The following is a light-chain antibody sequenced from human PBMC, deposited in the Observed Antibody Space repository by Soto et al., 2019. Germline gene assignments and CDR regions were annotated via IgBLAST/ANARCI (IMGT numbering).Light chain of an antibody. CDR3: LQDANFQWT. V-gene: IGKV1-6*01. CDR2: GAY. J-gene: IGKJ1*01. Sequence: AIPLTQSPSSLSASVGDRVTITCRATQVIRNDLGWFQQKPGKAPKLLIYGAYNLQSGVPSRFSGSGSGTDFTLTISSLQPEDSATYYCLQDANFQWTFGQGTKVEIK. CDR1: QVIRND.